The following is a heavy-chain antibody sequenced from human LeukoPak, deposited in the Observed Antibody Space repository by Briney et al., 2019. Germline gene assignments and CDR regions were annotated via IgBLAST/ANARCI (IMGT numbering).Heavy chain of an antibody. CDR1: GGSISSYY. V-gene: IGHV4-4*07. J-gene: IGHJ6*03. D-gene: IGHD3-9*01. Sequence: SETLSLTCTVSGGSISSYYWSWIRQPAGKGLEWIGRIYTSGSTNYNPSLKSRVTMSVDTSKNQFSLKLSSVTAADTAVYYCARVYYDILPGLGYRYYLDVWGKGTTVTVSS. CDR2: IYTSGST. CDR3: ARVYYDILPGLGYRYYLDV.